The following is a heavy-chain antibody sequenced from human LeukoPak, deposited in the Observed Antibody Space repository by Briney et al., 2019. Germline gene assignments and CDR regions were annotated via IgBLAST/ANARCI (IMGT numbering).Heavy chain of an antibody. Sequence: GASVKVSCKASGYTFSSYDISWVRQAPGQGLEWMGWISVYNANTNYAQKFQGRVTMTTDTSTSTANMELRSLRSDDTAVYYCARAQSGWYYFDYWGQGTLVTVSS. CDR2: ISVYNANT. CDR1: GYTFSSYD. CDR3: ARAQSGWYYFDY. J-gene: IGHJ4*02. V-gene: IGHV1-18*01. D-gene: IGHD6-19*01.